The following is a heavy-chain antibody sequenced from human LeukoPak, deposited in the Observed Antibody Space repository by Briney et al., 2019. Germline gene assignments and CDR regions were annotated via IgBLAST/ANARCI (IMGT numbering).Heavy chain of an antibody. D-gene: IGHD3-3*01. CDR3: ARHHDDDFWSGYYNFDY. CDR1: GGSISSSSYY. Sequence: SETLSLTCTVSGGSISSSSYYWGWIRQPPGKGLEWIGSIYYSGSTYYDPSLKRRVTISVDTSKNQFSLKLSSVTAADTAVYYCARHHDDDFWSGYYNFDYWGQGTLVTVSS. J-gene: IGHJ4*02. V-gene: IGHV4-39*01. CDR2: IYYSGST.